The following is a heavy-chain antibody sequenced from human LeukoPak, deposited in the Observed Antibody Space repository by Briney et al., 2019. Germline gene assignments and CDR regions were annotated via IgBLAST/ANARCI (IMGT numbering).Heavy chain of an antibody. CDR1: GFTFSSYS. J-gene: IGHJ4*02. CDR2: ISSSSSTI. CDR3: ARDWSDTAVDY. Sequence: QPGGSLRLSCAASGFTFSSYSMNWVRQAPGKGLEWVSYISSSSSTIYYADSVKGRFTISRDNAKNSLYLQTNSLRAEDTAVYYCARDWSDTAVDYWGQGTLVTVSS. D-gene: IGHD5-18*01. V-gene: IGHV3-48*01.